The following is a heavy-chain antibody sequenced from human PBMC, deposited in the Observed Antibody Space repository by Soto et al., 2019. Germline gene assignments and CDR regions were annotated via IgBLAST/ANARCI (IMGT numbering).Heavy chain of an antibody. Sequence: GESLKISCKTSGYSFSAYWIGWVRQMPGKGLEWMGIIFPGDSKTRYSPTFQGQVTISADKSINTAYLQWSSLKASDTAIYYCARRLCDTSGYRYFDYWGQGTLVTVSS. D-gene: IGHD3-22*01. J-gene: IGHJ4*02. CDR3: ARRLCDTSGYRYFDY. CDR2: IFPGDSKT. V-gene: IGHV5-51*01. CDR1: GYSFSAYW.